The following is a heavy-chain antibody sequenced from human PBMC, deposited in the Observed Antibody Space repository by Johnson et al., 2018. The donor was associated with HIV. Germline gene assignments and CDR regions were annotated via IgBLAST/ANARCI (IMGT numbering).Heavy chain of an antibody. J-gene: IGHJ3*02. D-gene: IGHD5-24*01. CDR3: ARACRDGYTCDAFDI. CDR2: LFSGGTT. V-gene: IGHV3-66*01. Sequence: VQLVESGGGLVQPGGSLRLSCAASGFTVSSYYMTWVRQAPGKGLEWVSVLFSGGTTYYADSVKGRFTISRDNSKNTLYLQMNSRRAEDTAVYYCARACRDGYTCDAFDIWGQGTAVTVSS. CDR1: GFTVSSYY.